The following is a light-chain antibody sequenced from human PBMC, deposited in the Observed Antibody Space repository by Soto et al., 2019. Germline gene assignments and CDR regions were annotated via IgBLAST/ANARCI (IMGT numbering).Light chain of an antibody. CDR3: KQYNSYSK. Sequence: DIQMTQSPSTLSASVGDIVTIACRASQTISSWLGWYQQKPGKAPKLLIYKASSLESGVPSRFSGSGSGKEFTLTISSLQPDDFATYYCKQYNSYSKFGQGTRLAI. CDR1: QTISSW. V-gene: IGKV1-5*03. CDR2: KAS. J-gene: IGKJ5*01.